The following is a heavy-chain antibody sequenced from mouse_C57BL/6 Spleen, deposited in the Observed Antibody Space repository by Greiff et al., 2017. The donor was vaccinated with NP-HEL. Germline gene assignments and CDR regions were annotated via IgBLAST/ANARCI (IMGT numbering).Heavy chain of an antibody. J-gene: IGHJ2*01. V-gene: IGHV1-81*01. D-gene: IGHD1-1*01. CDR3: ARGYYGSSYGYFDY. CDR1: GYTFTSYG. Sequence: QVQLQQSGAELARPGASVKLSCKASGYTFTSYGISWVKQSTGQGLAWIGEIYPRSGNTYYTEKFKGKATLTADKSSSTAYMELRSLTSDDSAVYFCARGYYGSSYGYFDYGGQGTTLTVSS. CDR2: IYPRSGNT.